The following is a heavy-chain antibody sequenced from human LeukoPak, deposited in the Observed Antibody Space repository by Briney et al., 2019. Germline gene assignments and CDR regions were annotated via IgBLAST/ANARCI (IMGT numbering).Heavy chain of an antibody. CDR2: ISGSGGST. Sequence: PGGSLRLSCAASGFTFSNYAMSCVRQAPGKGREWVSAISGSGGSTYYADSVKGRFTISRDNSKNALFLQMNSLRAEDTAIYYCAKGDRSETYHLRYWGQGTLVTVSS. V-gene: IGHV3-23*01. D-gene: IGHD3-10*01. CDR3: AKGDRSETYHLRY. J-gene: IGHJ4*02. CDR1: GFTFSNYA.